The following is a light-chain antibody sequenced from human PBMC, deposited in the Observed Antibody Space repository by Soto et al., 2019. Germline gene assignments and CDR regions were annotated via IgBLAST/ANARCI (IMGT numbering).Light chain of an antibody. CDR1: QSISRY. Sequence: DIQMTQSPSSLSASVGDRVTITCRASQSISRYLNWYQQKPGKAPKLVIYAASSLQSGVPSRFSGSGSGTDFTLTISSLQPEDFATYYCQQSDSTPRLTFGGGTKVEIK. CDR2: AAS. V-gene: IGKV1-39*01. J-gene: IGKJ4*01. CDR3: QQSDSTPRLT.